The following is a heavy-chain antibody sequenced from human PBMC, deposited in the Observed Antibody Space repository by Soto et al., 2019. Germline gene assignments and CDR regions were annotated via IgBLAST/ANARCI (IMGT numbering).Heavy chain of an antibody. J-gene: IGHJ6*02. D-gene: IGHD2-2*01. CDR3: VRLGDIVVVPAAPPGYYYGMDV. Sequence: GESLKISCKGSGYSFTSYWISWVRQMPGKGLEWMGRIDPSDSYTNYSPSFQGHVTISADKSISTAYLQWSSLKASDTAMYYCVRLGDIVVVPAAPPGYYYGMDVWGQGTTVTVSS. CDR1: GYSFTSYW. CDR2: IDPSDSYT. V-gene: IGHV5-10-1*01.